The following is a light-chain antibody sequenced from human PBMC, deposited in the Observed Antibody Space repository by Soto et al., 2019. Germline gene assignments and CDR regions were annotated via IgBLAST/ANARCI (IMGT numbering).Light chain of an antibody. V-gene: IGLV2-8*01. CDR1: SSDVGGYNY. J-gene: IGLJ1*01. Sequence: QSALTQPPSASGSPGQSVTISCTGTSSDVGGYNYVSCYHHHPGKAPKLMIYEVSKRPSGVPDRFSGSKSGNTASLTVSGLQAEEEAVYYCSSYAGSNNYVFGTGTKVTVL. CDR2: EVS. CDR3: SSYAGSNNYV.